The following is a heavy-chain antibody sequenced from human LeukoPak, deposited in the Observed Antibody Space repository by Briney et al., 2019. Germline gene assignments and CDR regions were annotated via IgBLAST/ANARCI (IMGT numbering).Heavy chain of an antibody. Sequence: GASVKVSCKASGGTFSSYAISWVRQAPGQGLEWMGRIIPILGIANYAQKFQGRVTITADKSTSTAYMELSSLRSEDTAVYYCARYDSSGHQFDPWGQGTLVTVSS. CDR1: GGTFSSYA. V-gene: IGHV1-69*04. D-gene: IGHD3-22*01. CDR3: ARYDSSGHQFDP. J-gene: IGHJ5*02. CDR2: IIPILGIA.